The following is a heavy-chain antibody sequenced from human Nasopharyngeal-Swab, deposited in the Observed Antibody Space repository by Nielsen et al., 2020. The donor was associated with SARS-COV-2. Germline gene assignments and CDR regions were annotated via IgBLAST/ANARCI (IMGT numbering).Heavy chain of an antibody. CDR2: IYYSGST. J-gene: IGHJ3*02. CDR1: GGSISSYY. Sequence: LSLTCTVSGGSISSYYWSWIRQPPGKGLEWIGYIYYSGSTNYNPSLKSRVTISVDTSKNQFSLKLSSVTAADTAVYYCASDSGYSSPDAFDIWGQGTMVTVSS. D-gene: IGHD6-13*01. CDR3: ASDSGYSSPDAFDI. V-gene: IGHV4-59*01.